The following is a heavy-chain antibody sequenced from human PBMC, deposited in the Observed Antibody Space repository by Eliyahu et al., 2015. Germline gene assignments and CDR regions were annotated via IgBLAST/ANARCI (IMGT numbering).Heavy chain of an antibody. CDR3: AISLRSAFGLVPDH. D-gene: IGHD3-3*01. V-gene: IGHV1-69*02. J-gene: IGHJ4*02. Sequence: QVQLVQSGTEVKKPGSSVMVSCRASGGTFRKFTISWVRQAPGQGLEWMGRITPSIGSTNFIQRYRGRLTLTADPSTRTANMELSSLRSEDTAVYYCAISLRSAFGLVPDHWGQGTLVTVSS. CDR1: GGTFRKFT. CDR2: ITPSIGST.